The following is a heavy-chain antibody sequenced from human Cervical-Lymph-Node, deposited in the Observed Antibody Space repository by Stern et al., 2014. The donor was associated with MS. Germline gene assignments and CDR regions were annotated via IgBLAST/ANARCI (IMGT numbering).Heavy chain of an antibody. V-gene: IGHV1-69*01. Sequence: VQLVESGAEVKKPGSSVKVSCKASGGTFSSYAISWVRQPPAQGLEWMGGIIPIFGTANYAQKFQGRGTITADESTSTAYMELSSLRSEDTAVYYCARGELKEGLVRGMDVWGQGTTVTVSS. CDR1: GGTFSSYA. CDR3: ARGELKEGLVRGMDV. CDR2: IIPIFGTA. J-gene: IGHJ6*02. D-gene: IGHD1-26*01.